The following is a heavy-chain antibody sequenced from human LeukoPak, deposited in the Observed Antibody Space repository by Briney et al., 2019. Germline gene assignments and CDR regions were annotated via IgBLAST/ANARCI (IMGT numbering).Heavy chain of an antibody. V-gene: IGHV3-74*01. D-gene: IGHD4/OR15-4a*01. J-gene: IGHJ6*03. CDR3: ARDLTGYYYYYYMDV. Sequence: GGSLRLSCAASGFAFSSYWMHWVRQAPGKGLVWVSRINSDGSSTSYADSVKGRFTISRDNAKNTLYLQMDSLRAEDTAVYYCARDLTGYYYYYYMDVWGKGTTVTVSS. CDR1: GFAFSSYW. CDR2: INSDGSST.